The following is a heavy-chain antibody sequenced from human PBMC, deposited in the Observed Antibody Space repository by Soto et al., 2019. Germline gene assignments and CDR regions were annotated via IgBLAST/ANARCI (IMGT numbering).Heavy chain of an antibody. D-gene: IGHD3-16*01. CDR3: ARDGRRYAYVRAIAV. CDR1: GEDFTRYT. Sequence: QVQLAQSGPDMKKPRASVTVSCQASGEDFTRYTVSWVRQAPGLGLEWLGNIVPMLGTTNYAQTFQGRLVITADSTTAPIQLTSLRCADPASYYCARDGRRYAYVRAIAVWGQGPAVIVSS. J-gene: IGHJ6*02. V-gene: IGHV1-69*08. CDR2: IVPMLGTT.